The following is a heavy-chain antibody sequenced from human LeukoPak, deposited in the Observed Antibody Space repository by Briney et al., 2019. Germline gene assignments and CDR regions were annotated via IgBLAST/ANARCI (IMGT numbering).Heavy chain of an antibody. D-gene: IGHD6-19*01. CDR3: AKDRYASSGWYGGYYYGMDV. CDR1: GFTFNSYG. V-gene: IGHV3-30*18. Sequence: GGSLRLSCAASGFTFNSYGMHWVRQAPGKGLEWVAVISYDGSNKYYADSVKGRFTISRDNSKNTLYLQMNSLRAEDTAVYYCAKDRYASSGWYGGYYYGMDVWGQGTTVTVSS. CDR2: ISYDGSNK. J-gene: IGHJ6*02.